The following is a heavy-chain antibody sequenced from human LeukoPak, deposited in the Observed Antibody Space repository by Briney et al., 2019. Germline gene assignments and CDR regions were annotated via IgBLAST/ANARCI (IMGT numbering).Heavy chain of an antibody. J-gene: IGHJ5*02. V-gene: IGHV3-23*01. D-gene: IGHD3-22*01. CDR1: GVTFSSSA. CDR2: VRGSGGDT. Sequence: GGSLRLSCAASGVTFSSSAMNWVRQAPGKRPQWVSTVRGSGGDTYYADSVKGRFTISRDTSKNTLYLQMNSLRVEDTAVYYCAKESGSSGYYDPWGQGTLVTVSS. CDR3: AKESGSSGYYDP.